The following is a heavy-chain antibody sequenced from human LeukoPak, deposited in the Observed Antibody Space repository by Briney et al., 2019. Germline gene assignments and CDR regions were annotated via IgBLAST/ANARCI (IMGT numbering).Heavy chain of an antibody. Sequence: SETLSLTCTVSGGSISSSSYYWGGIRQPPGKGLEWIGSIYYSGSTYYNPSLKSRVTISVNTSKNQFSLKLSSVTAADTAVYYCARDFRYDSSAEFFLWYFDLWGRGTLVTVSS. CDR1: GGSISSSSYY. D-gene: IGHD3-22*01. V-gene: IGHV4-39*07. J-gene: IGHJ2*01. CDR3: ARDFRYDSSAEFFLWYFDL. CDR2: IYYSGST.